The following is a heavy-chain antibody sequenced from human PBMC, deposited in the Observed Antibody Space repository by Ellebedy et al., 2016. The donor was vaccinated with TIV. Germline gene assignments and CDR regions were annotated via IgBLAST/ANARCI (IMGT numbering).Heavy chain of an antibody. V-gene: IGHV3-11*04. CDR2: ISDSGSNK. CDR3: ARDRSSSSIKSYGMDV. Sequence: GESLKISCAASGFTFSDYYMSWVRQAPGKELEWVSYISDSGSNKNYADSVKGRITISRDNAKNSLYLQMNSLRAEDTAVYYCARDRSSSSIKSYGMDVWGQGTTVTASS. J-gene: IGHJ6*02. D-gene: IGHD6-6*01. CDR1: GFTFSDYY.